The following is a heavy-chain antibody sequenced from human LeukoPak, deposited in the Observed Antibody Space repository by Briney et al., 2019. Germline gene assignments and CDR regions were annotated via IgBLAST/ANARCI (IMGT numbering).Heavy chain of an antibody. CDR2: ISYDGSSK. D-gene: IGHD3-10*01. V-gene: IGHV3-30-3*02. Sequence: GRSLRLSCAASGFTLSSYAIHWVRQARGKGLEWVAVISYDGSSKYYADSVKGRLTISRDNSKNTLYLQMNSLRAEDTAVYYCAKSYGSGSGTFDIWGQGTMVTVSS. CDR3: AKSYGSGSGTFDI. J-gene: IGHJ3*02. CDR1: GFTLSSYA.